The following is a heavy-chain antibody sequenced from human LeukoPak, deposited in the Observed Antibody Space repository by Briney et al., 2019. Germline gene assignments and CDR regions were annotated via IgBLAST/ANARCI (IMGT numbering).Heavy chain of an antibody. V-gene: IGHV3-23*01. D-gene: IGHD1-26*01. Sequence: GGSLRLSCAASGFTFSSFAMSWVRQAPGKGLEWVSNIRGSGDGTSTYYADSVKGRFTISRDNSKNTLYLQMNSLRAEDTAVYYCANGVGATEEPFDYWGQGTLVTVSS. CDR1: GFTFSSFA. J-gene: IGHJ4*02. CDR2: IRGSGDGTST. CDR3: ANGVGATEEPFDY.